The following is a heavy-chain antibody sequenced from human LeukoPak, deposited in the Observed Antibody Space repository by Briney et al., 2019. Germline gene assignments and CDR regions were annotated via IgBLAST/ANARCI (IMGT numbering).Heavy chain of an antibody. CDR2: IYYSGST. Sequence: PSETLSLTCTVSGGSISRGYYYWSWIRQPPGKGLEWIGYIYYSGSTNYNPSLKSRVTISVDTSKNQFSLKLSSVTAADTAVYYCAREWGDVYDYWGQGTLVTVSS. J-gene: IGHJ4*02. V-gene: IGHV4-61*01. CDR3: AREWGDVYDY. D-gene: IGHD3-16*01. CDR1: GGSISRGYYY.